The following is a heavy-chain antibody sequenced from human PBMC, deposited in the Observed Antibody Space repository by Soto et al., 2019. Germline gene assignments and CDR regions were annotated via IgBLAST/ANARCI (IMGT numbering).Heavy chain of an antibody. D-gene: IGHD2-15*01. J-gene: IGHJ6*02. CDR1: GGTFSSYA. Sequence: QVQLVQSGAEVKKPGSSVKVSCKAPGGTFSSYAISWVRQAPGHGLECMGGIIPIFGTAKYAQKFQGRVTITADESTSTGYMALSSLRSEDTAVYYCARSQGGSSSLDIYYYPYYGMDVWGQGTTVTVSS. CDR3: ARSQGGSSSLDIYYYPYYGMDV. V-gene: IGHV1-69*01. CDR2: IIPIFGTA.